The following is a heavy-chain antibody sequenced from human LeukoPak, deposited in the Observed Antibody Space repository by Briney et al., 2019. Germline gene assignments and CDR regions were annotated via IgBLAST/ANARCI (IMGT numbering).Heavy chain of an antibody. V-gene: IGHV3-30*02. CDR1: TFTFNRYS. D-gene: IGHD2-15*01. J-gene: IGHJ5*02. CDR2: TRQVGWSA. CDR3: AKDQPDIVVVVAATPNWFDP. Sequence: QPGGSLTLSCATSTFTFNRYSMHWVRRPPGKGLEWVAFTRQVGWSAEYTESVKGRFTISRDNSKNTLYLQMNSLRAEDTAVYYCAKDQPDIVVVVAATPNWFDPWGQGTLVTVSS.